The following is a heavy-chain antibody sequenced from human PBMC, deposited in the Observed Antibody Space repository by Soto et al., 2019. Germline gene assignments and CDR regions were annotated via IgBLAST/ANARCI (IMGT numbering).Heavy chain of an antibody. V-gene: IGHV4-39*01. D-gene: IGHD1-7*01. J-gene: IGHJ4*02. Sequence: PSETLSLTCTVSGGSTSSSSYYWGWIRQPPGKGLEWIGSIYYSGSTYYNPSLKSRVTISVDTSKNQFSLKLSSVTAADTAVYYCARHLSNWNYVAHFDYWGQGTLVTVS. CDR3: ARHLSNWNYVAHFDY. CDR2: IYYSGST. CDR1: GGSTSSSSYY.